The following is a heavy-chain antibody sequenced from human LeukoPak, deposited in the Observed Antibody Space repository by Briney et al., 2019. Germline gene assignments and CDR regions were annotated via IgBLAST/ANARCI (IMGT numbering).Heavy chain of an antibody. CDR3: ARDSPGSYFDY. J-gene: IGHJ4*02. Sequence: SETLSLTCAVSGVSITSGTYYWPWIRQPAGKGLEWIGRIHTSRSTNYNPSLDSRVTISLDTSKNQFSLRLSSVTAADTAVYYCARDSPGSYFDYWGQGTLVTVSS. CDR2: IHTSRST. V-gene: IGHV4-61*02. CDR1: GVSITSGTYY.